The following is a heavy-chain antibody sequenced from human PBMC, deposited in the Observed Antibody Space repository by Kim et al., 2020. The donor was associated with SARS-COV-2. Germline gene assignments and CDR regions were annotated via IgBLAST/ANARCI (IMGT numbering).Heavy chain of an antibody. CDR3: ASGSSSGQQLFYDDY. Sequence: SETLSLTCTVSGGSISSSSYYWGWIRQPPGKGLEWIGSIYYSGSTYYNPSLKSRVTISVDTSKNQFSLKLSSVTAADTAVYYCASGSSSGQQLFYDDYWGQGTLVTVSS. V-gene: IGHV4-39*01. D-gene: IGHD6-13*01. CDR2: IYYSGST. CDR1: GGSISSSSYY. J-gene: IGHJ4*02.